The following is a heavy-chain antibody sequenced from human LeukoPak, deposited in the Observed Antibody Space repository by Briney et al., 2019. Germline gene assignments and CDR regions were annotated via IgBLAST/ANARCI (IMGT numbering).Heavy chain of an antibody. V-gene: IGHV3-30*18. CDR2: ISYDGSNK. Sequence: AGGSLRLSCAASGFTFSSYGMHWVRQAPGKGLEWVAVISYDGSNKYYADSVKGRFTISRDNSKNTLYLQMNSLRAEDTAVYYCTKDEAVTPTTAWSVYYFNCWGQGTLVTVSS. CDR1: GFTFSSYG. J-gene: IGHJ4*02. D-gene: IGHD4-17*01. CDR3: TKDEAVTPTTAWSVYYFNC.